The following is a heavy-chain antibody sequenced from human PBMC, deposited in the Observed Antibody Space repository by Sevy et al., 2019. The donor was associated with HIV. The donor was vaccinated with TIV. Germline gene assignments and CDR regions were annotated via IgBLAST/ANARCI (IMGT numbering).Heavy chain of an antibody. CDR3: AKARYYDFWSELDY. CDR1: GFTFSSYG. V-gene: IGHV3-30*18. Sequence: GGSLRLSCAASGFTFSSYGMHWVRQAPGKGLEWVAVISYDGSNKYYADSVKGRFTISRDNSKNTLYLQMNSLRAEDTAVYYCAKARYYDFWSELDYWGQGTLVTVSS. J-gene: IGHJ4*02. D-gene: IGHD3-3*01. CDR2: ISYDGSNK.